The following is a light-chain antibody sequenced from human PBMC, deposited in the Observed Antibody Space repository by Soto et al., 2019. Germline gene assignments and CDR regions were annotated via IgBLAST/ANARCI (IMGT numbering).Light chain of an antibody. CDR2: GAS. CDR1: QSVSNNY. Sequence: VVLTQSPATLSLSPGERATLSCRASQSVSNNYLAWYQQKPGQAPRLLIYGASNRATGIPDRFSGSGSGTDFTLTIGRLEPEDFAVYYCQQYGSSGTFGQGTKVDIK. J-gene: IGKJ1*01. V-gene: IGKV3-20*01. CDR3: QQYGSSGT.